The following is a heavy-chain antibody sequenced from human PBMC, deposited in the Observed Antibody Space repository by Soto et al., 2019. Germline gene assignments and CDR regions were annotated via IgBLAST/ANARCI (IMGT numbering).Heavy chain of an antibody. CDR1: GYSFTNND. CDR3: ARMATFGSLNWFDP. CDR2: MNPGSGDT. J-gene: IGHJ5*02. D-gene: IGHD3-16*01. Sequence: ASVKFPCKASGYSFTNNDVSWVRQATGQGLEWMGWMNPGSGDTGYAQKFQGRVTMTRDISIATAYMELSSLRSDDTAIYYCARMATFGSLNWFDPWGQGTLVTVSS. V-gene: IGHV1-8*01.